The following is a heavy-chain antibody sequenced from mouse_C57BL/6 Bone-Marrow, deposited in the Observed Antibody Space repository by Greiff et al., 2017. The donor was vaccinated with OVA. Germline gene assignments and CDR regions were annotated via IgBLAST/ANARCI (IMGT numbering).Heavy chain of an antibody. D-gene: IGHD2-2*01. J-gene: IGHJ3*01. CDR1: GYTFTSYG. Sequence: QVQLQQSGAELARPGASVKLSCKASGYTFTSYGISWVKQRTGQGLEWIGEIYPRSGNTYYNEKFKGKATLTADKSSSTEYMELRSLTSEDSAVYFCARQIYYGSWFAYWGQGTLVTVSA. CDR2: IYPRSGNT. V-gene: IGHV1-81*01. CDR3: ARQIYYGSWFAY.